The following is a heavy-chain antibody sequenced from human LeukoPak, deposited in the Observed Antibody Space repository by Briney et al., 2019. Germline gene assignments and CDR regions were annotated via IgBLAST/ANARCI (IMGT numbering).Heavy chain of an antibody. V-gene: IGHV3-7*01. D-gene: IGHD5-12*01. Sequence: GGSLRLSCAASGFTFSSYWMSWVRQAPGKGLEWVANIKQDGSEKYYVDSVKGRFTISRDNAKNSLYLQMNSLRAEDTAVYYCARGLRSIGVYYFDYWGQGTLVTVSS. CDR2: IKQDGSEK. CDR1: GFTFSSYW. CDR3: ARGLRSIGVYYFDY. J-gene: IGHJ4*02.